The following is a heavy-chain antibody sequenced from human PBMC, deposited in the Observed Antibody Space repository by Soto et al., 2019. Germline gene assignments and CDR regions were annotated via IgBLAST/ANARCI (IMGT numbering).Heavy chain of an antibody. V-gene: IGHV1-3*01. Sequence: ASGKGSFKGSWFTFTSYAMDLVGPGPGQRLEWMGWINAGNGNTKYSQKFQGRVTITRDTSASTAYMELSSLRSEDTAVYYCARRYITGTTPVFDYWGQGTLVTVSS. J-gene: IGHJ4*02. D-gene: IGHD1-20*01. CDR1: WFTFTSYA. CDR2: INAGNGNT. CDR3: ARRYITGTTPVFDY.